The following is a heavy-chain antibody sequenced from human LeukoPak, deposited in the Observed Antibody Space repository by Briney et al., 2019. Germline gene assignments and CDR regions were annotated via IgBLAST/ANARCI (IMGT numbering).Heavy chain of an antibody. J-gene: IGHJ4*02. V-gene: IGHV4-59*08. D-gene: IGHD3-22*01. CDR2: IHYSGST. CDR3: ARHYYDSSGYPNYFHY. Sequence: SETLSLTCSVSGGSISSHYWSWIRQPPGKGLEWIGYIHYSGSTDYNPSLKSRVTISVDTSRKQFPLNLNSVTAADTAVYFCARHYYDSSGYPNYFHYWGQGTLVSVSS. CDR1: GGSISSHY.